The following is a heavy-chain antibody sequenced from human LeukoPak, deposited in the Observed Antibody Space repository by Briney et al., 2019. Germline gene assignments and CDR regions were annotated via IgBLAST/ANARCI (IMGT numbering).Heavy chain of an antibody. J-gene: IGHJ4*02. D-gene: IGHD3-3*01. V-gene: IGHV3-23*01. Sequence: GGSLRLSCAAPGFTFSSYAMSWVRQAPGKGLEWVSAISGSGGSTYYADSVKGRFTISRDNSKNTLYLQMNSLRAEDTAVYYCAKDSDFWSGYYTGLFDYWGQGTLVAVSS. CDR3: AKDSDFWSGYYTGLFDY. CDR2: ISGSGGST. CDR1: GFTFSSYA.